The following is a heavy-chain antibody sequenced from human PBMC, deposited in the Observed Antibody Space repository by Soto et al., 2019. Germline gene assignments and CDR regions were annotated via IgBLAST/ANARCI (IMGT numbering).Heavy chain of an antibody. CDR1: GGSFSGYY. V-gene: IGHV4-34*01. CDR2: INHSGST. Sequence: SETLSLTCAVYGGSFSGYYWSWIRQPPGKGLEWIGEINHSGSTNYNPSLKSRVTISVDTSKNQFSLKLSSVTAADTAVYYCARGITYYYGSGSYWPYYYGMDVWGQGTTVTVSS. CDR3: ARGITYYYGSGSYWPYYYGMDV. D-gene: IGHD3-10*01. J-gene: IGHJ6*02.